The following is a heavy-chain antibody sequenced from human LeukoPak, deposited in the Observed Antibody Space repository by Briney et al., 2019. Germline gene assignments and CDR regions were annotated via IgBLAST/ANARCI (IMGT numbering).Heavy chain of an antibody. J-gene: IGHJ3*02. CDR1: GFTFSTHW. V-gene: IGHV3-74*01. Sequence: GGSLRLSCAASGFTFSTHWMYWVRQAPGKELVWVSRISGDGSGTSYADSVKGRFTISRDNAKNSLYLQMNSLRAEDTAVYYCARDLFYGDYPDAFDIWGQGTMVTVSS. D-gene: IGHD4-17*01. CDR3: ARDLFYGDYPDAFDI. CDR2: ISGDGSGT.